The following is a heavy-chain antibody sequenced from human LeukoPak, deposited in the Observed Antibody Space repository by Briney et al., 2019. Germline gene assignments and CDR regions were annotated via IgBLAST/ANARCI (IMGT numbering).Heavy chain of an antibody. J-gene: IGHJ3*02. Sequence: PGGSLRLSCAASGFTFSSYGMHWVRQAPGKGLEWVAFIRYDGSNKYYADSVKGRFTISRDNSKNTLYLQMNSLRAEDTAVYYCANLPVYCSSTSCRVFDIWGQGTMVTVSS. CDR1: GFTFSSYG. V-gene: IGHV3-30*02. CDR3: ANLPVYCSSTSCRVFDI. CDR2: IRYDGSNK. D-gene: IGHD2-2*01.